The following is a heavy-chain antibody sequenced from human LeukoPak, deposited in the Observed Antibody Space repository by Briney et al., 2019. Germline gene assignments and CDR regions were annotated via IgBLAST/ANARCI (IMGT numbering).Heavy chain of an antibody. CDR3: AKDGPYSSGYPFDY. CDR1: GFTFSSYA. V-gene: IGHV3-23*01. J-gene: IGHJ4*02. CDR2: ISASGAST. D-gene: IGHD3-22*01. Sequence: GGSLRLSCAASGFTFSSYAMSWVRQAPGKGLEWVSAISASGASTYYADSVKGRFTISRDNSKNTLYLQMSSLGAEDTALYFCAKDGPYSSGYPFDYWGQGTLATVSS.